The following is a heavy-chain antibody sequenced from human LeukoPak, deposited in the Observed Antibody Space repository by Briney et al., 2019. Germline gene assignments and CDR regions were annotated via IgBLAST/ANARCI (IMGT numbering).Heavy chain of an antibody. J-gene: IGHJ4*02. V-gene: IGHV4-4*02. CDR1: GGFITSGIHW. Sequence: SETLSLTCTVSGGFITSGIHWWSWARQTPGKGLEWIGEIYQSGTTNYKPSLKSRVTMSLDKPRNLFSLQLSSVTAADTAVYYCATYFYGDYALHYFDYWGQGALVTVSS. CDR2: IYQSGTT. CDR3: ATYFYGDYALHYFDY. D-gene: IGHD4-17*01.